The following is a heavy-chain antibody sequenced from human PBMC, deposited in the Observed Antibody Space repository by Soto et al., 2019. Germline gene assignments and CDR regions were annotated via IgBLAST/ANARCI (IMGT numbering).Heavy chain of an antibody. V-gene: IGHV3-7*01. D-gene: IGHD4-17*01. CDR2: IKQDGSEK. Sequence: GGSLRLSCAASGFTFSSYWMSWVRQAPGKGLEWVANIKQDGSEKYYVDSVKGRFTISRDNAKNSLYLQMNSLRAEDTAVYYCARRRGNYGDSPSAYYYYMDVWGKGTTVTVSS. CDR1: GFTFSSYW. CDR3: ARRRGNYGDSPSAYYYYMDV. J-gene: IGHJ6*03.